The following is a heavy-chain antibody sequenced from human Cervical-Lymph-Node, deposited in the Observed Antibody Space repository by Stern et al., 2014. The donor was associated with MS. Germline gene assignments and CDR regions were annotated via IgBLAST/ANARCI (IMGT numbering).Heavy chain of an antibody. V-gene: IGHV3-23*04. Sequence: EVQLVETGGGLVQPGGSLRLSCAASRFTFSDYVINWVRQAPGKGLEWASCIRGNGVDTYYGYSVKGRFTISRDNSKNTLYLQMNSLRAEDTAVYFCAKDVAVADPFYFDYWGQGTLVTVSS. CDR2: IRGNGVDT. CDR1: RFTFSDYV. CDR3: AKDVAVADPFYFDY. J-gene: IGHJ4*02. D-gene: IGHD6-19*01.